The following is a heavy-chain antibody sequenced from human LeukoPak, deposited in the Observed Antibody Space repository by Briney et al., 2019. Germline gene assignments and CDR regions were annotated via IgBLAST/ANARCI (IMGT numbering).Heavy chain of an antibody. CDR1: GFTFSGSA. CDR2: IRSKANSYAT. D-gene: IGHD2-2*01. J-gene: IGHJ4*02. CDR3: YCSSTSCSDY. Sequence: GSLKLSCAASGFTFSGSAMHWVRPASGKGLEWVGRIRSKANSYATAYAASVKGRFTISRDDSKNTAYLQMNSLKTEDTAVYYCYCSSTSCSDYWGQGTLVTVSS. V-gene: IGHV3-73*01.